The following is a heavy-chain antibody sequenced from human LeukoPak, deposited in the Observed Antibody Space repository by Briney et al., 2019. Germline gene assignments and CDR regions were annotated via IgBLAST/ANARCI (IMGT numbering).Heavy chain of an antibody. J-gene: IGHJ4*02. D-gene: IGHD6-19*01. V-gene: IGHV1-3*01. CDR2: INAGNGNT. CDR3: ARASGWPPFDY. Sequence: ASVKVSCKASGYTFTSYAMHWVRQAPGQRLEWMGWINAGNGNTKYSRKFQGRVTITRDTSASTAYMELSSLRSEDTAVYYCARASGWPPFDYWGQGTLVTVSS. CDR1: GYTFTSYA.